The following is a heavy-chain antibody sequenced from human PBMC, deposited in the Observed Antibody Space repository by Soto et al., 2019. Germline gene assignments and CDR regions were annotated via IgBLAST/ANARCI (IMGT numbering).Heavy chain of an antibody. CDR2: VGQSGXI. V-gene: IGHV4-4*02. D-gene: IGHD5-12*01. CDR3: ARNRYDGYDFDS. J-gene: IGHJ4*02. Sequence: QVQLQESGPGLVKPSGTLSLTCTVSNGSISSSNWWSWVRQSPGKGLEWIGEVGQSGXISSXPSXXXXXXXXXXXXXXXXXXXLXSVTAADTAVYYCARNRYDGYDFDSWGQGTLXTVSS. CDR1: NGSISSSNW.